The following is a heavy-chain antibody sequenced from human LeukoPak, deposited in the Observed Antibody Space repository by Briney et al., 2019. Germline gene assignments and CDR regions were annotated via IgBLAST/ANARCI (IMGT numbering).Heavy chain of an antibody. Sequence: GGSLRLSCVASGFTASNSYMSWVRQAPGKGLEWVANIKQDGSEKYYVDSVKGRFTISRDNAKNSLYLQMNSLRAEDTAVYYCARDRYSSGWYPLYYYYGMDVWGQGTTVTVSS. CDR3: ARDRYSSGWYPLYYYYGMDV. D-gene: IGHD6-19*01. V-gene: IGHV3-7*01. CDR2: IKQDGSEK. J-gene: IGHJ6*02. CDR1: GFTASNSY.